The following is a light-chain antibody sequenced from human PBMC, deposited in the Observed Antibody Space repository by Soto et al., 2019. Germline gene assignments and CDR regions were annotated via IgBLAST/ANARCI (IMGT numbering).Light chain of an antibody. J-gene: IGLJ3*02. Sequence: QSVLTQPPSVSGAPGQRVTISCTGSSSNIGAGYDVHWYQQLPGTAPKLLISGNINRPSGVPDRFSGSKSGTSASLAIIGLQAEDEADYYCQSYDSSLSDWVFGGGTKVTVL. CDR1: SSNIGAGYD. CDR2: GNI. CDR3: QSYDSSLSDWV. V-gene: IGLV1-40*01.